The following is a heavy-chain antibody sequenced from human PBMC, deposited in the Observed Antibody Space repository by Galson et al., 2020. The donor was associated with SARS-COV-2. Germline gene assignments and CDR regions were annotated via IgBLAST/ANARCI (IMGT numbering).Heavy chain of an antibody. Sequence: GESLKISCNGSGYSFTSYWIGWVRQMPGKGLEWMGIIYPGDSDTRYSPSFQGQVTISADKSISTAYLQWSSLKASDTAMYYCARLGYYDSGCYYNHDAFENWGQGTIGTVS. V-gene: IGHV5-51*01. J-gene: IGHJ3*02. CDR1: GYSFTSYW. D-gene: IGHD3-22*01. CDR2: IYPGDSDT. CDR3: ARLGYYDSGCYYNHDAFEN.